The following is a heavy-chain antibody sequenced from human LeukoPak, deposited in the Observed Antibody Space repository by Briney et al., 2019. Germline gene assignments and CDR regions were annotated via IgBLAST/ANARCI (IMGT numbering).Heavy chain of an antibody. Sequence: SQTQSLTCTVSGSSISSGSYYWSWIRRPAGKGLEWIGRIYTSGSTNYNPSLKSRVTISVDTSKNQFSLKLSTVTAADTAVYYCASSSPLEYYYYGMDVWGQGTTVTVSS. CDR1: GSSISSGSYY. CDR2: IYTSGST. CDR3: ASSSPLEYYYYGMDV. J-gene: IGHJ6*02. D-gene: IGHD6-6*01. V-gene: IGHV4-61*02.